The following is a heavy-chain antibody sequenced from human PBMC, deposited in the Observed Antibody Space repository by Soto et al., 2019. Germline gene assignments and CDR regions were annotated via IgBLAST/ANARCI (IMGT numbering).Heavy chain of an antibody. J-gene: IGHJ3*02. V-gene: IGHV1-18*01. D-gene: IGHD3-10*01. Sequence: QVQLVQSGAEVKKPGASVKVSCKAYGYTFTSYGISWVRQATGQGLEWMGWISAYNGNTNYAQKLQGRVTMTTDTSTSTAYMELRSLRSDYTAVYYCARAGLLWFGELFYAFDIWGQGTMVTVSS. CDR3: ARAGLLWFGELFYAFDI. CDR2: ISAYNGNT. CDR1: GYTFTSYG.